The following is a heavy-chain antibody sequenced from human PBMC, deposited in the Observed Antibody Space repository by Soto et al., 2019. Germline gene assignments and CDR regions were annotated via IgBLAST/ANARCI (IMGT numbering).Heavy chain of an antibody. Sequence: QVHLVESGGGVVQAGRSLRLSCTASGLTLNSFAIHWVRQAPGKGLEWVSVISEDGGNKYFAESVRGRFLISRDNSKNPVYLQMNSLRLEDTAVYFCARRLTRTVSALGYWGQGTLVSVSS. J-gene: IGHJ4*02. D-gene: IGHD6-19*01. CDR3: ARRLTRTVSALGY. V-gene: IGHV3-30-3*01. CDR2: ISEDGGNK. CDR1: GLTLNSFA.